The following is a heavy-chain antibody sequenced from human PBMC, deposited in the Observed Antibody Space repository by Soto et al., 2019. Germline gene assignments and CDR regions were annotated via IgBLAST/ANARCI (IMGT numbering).Heavy chain of an antibody. Sequence: SETLSLTCTVSGGSISSSSYYWGWIRQPPGKGLEWIGSFCYSGSTYYNPSLKSRVTISVDTSKNQFSLKLSSVTAADTAVYYCARHVATLVRGVISPFYFDYWGLGTLVTVS. CDR3: ARHVATLVRGVISPFYFDY. D-gene: IGHD3-10*01. CDR2: FCYSGST. CDR1: GGSISSSSYY. J-gene: IGHJ4*02. V-gene: IGHV4-39*01.